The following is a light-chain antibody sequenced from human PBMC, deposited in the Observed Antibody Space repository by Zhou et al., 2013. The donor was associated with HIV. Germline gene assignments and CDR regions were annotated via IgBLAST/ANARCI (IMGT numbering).Light chain of an antibody. V-gene: IGKV1-33*01. CDR2: GAS. Sequence: IQLTQSPSSLSASVGDRVTITCQAGQGIGSSLNWYQQKGGKAPKLLVYGASNLQRGVPSRFSGSGSGTEFTLTISSLQPDDFATYYCQQYNNYPLTFGQGTKVEIK. CDR3: QQYNNYPLT. J-gene: IGKJ1*01. CDR1: QGIGSS.